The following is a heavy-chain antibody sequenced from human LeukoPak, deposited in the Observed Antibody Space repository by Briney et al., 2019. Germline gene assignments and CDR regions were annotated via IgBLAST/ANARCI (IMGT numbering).Heavy chain of an antibody. J-gene: IGHJ6*02. CDR1: GYTFTSYD. CDR2: MTTERGNT. V-gene: IGHV1-8*01. Sequence: EASVMVFCKASGYTFTSYDINGVRQATGQGVEWVGGMTTERGNTGYAQKFQGRVTMTRHTSISTAYMELSSLRSEDTAVYYCAILPITMVESKHYYYYYGMDVWGQGTTVTVPS. D-gene: IGHD3-10*01. CDR3: AILPITMVESKHYYYYYGMDV.